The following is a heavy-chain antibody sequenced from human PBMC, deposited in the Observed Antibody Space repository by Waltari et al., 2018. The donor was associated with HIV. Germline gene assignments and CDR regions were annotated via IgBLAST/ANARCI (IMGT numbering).Heavy chain of an antibody. CDR2: INTDGSST. Sequence: EVQLVESGGGLVQHGGTLRLSCAASGLTFRSYWIHWVLHTPGKGLVWISRINTDGSSTSYADSVKGRFTSSRDNAKNTLYLQMNSLRAEDTAVYYCARGGHCSGISCYTGDYSYGLDVWGQGTTVTVSS. CDR3: ARGGHCSGISCYTGDYSYGLDV. V-gene: IGHV3-74*01. CDR1: GLTFRSYW. D-gene: IGHD2-2*02. J-gene: IGHJ6*02.